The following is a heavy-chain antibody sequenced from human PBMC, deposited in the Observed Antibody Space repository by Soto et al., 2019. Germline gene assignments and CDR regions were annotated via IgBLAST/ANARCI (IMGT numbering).Heavy chain of an antibody. CDR3: AKDISHRGRITIFGVVLGAFDI. Sequence: GGSLRLSCAASGFTFDDYTMHWVRQAPGKGLEWVSLISWDGGSTYYADSVKGRFTISRDNSKNSLYLQMNSLRTEDTALYYCAKDISHRGRITIFGVVLGAFDIWGQGTMVTVSS. CDR1: GFTFDDYT. CDR2: ISWDGGST. V-gene: IGHV3-43*01. D-gene: IGHD3-3*01. J-gene: IGHJ3*02.